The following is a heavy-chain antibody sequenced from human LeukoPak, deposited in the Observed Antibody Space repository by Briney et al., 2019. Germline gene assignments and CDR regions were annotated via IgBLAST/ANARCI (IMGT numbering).Heavy chain of an antibody. D-gene: IGHD3-22*01. Sequence: GGSLRLSCAASGISFSSYAMNWVRQAPGKGLEWVSAISGSGGSTYYADSVKGRFTISRDNSKNTLYLQMNSLRAEDTAVYYCAEGAPFYYESSGYYYPFDYWGQGTLVTVSS. CDR3: AEGAPFYYESSGYYYPFDY. CDR2: ISGSGGST. V-gene: IGHV3-23*01. J-gene: IGHJ4*02. CDR1: GISFSSYA.